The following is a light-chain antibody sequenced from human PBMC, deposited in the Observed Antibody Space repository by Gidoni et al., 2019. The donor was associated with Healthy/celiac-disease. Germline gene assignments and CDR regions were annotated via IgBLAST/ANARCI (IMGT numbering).Light chain of an antibody. J-gene: IGKJ1*01. CDR1: QSVSSY. V-gene: IGKV3-11*01. CDR3: QQRSNWPWT. Sequence: EIVLTQSPATLSLSPGERATLSCRASQSVSSYLAWYQQKPGQAPRLLIYDASNRATVIPARFSGSGSGTGFTLTISRLAPEAFAVYYCQQRSNWPWTFGQGTKVEIK. CDR2: DAS.